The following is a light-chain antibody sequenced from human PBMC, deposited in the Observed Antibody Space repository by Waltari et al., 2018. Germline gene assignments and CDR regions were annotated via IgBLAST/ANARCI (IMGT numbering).Light chain of an antibody. V-gene: IGKV3-15*01. CDR3: QQYYNWPRT. CDR1: QSVSSN. CDR2: VAS. Sequence: EIVMTQSPATLSASPGERASLSCRASQSVSSNLAWFQQRPGQPPRLLIYVASTRATGTPARFSGSGSGAEFTLTISSLQSEDFAVYYCQQYYNWPRTFGQGTKVEI. J-gene: IGKJ1*01.